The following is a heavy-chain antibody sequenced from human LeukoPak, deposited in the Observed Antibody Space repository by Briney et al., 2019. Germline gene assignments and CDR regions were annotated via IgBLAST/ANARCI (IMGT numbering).Heavy chain of an antibody. CDR2: FDPEDGET. D-gene: IGHD3-10*01. J-gene: IGHJ4*02. V-gene: IGHV1-24*01. CDR3: ATSYGSGSYYKDDY. Sequence: ASVKVSCKVSGYTLTELSMHWVRQAPGKGLEWMGGFDPEDGETIYAQKFQGRVTMTEDTSTDTAYMELSSLRSEDTAVYYCATSYGSGSYYKDDYWGQGTLVTVSS. CDR1: GYTLTELS.